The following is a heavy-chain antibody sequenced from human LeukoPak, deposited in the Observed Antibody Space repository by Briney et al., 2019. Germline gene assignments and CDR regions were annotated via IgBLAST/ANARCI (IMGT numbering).Heavy chain of an antibody. D-gene: IGHD2-15*01. Sequence: ASVKVSCKASGYTFTSYYMHWVRRAPGQGLEWMGIINPSGGSTSYAQKFQGRVTMTRDMSTSTVYMELSSLRSEDAAVYYCSRSYLNCSGGSCYFLNWFDPWGQGTLVTVSS. J-gene: IGHJ5*02. V-gene: IGHV1-46*01. CDR1: GYTFTSYY. CDR3: SRSYLNCSGGSCYFLNWFDP. CDR2: INPSGGST.